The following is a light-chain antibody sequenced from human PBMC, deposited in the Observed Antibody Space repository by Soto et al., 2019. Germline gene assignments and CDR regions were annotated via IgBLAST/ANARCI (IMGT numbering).Light chain of an antibody. CDR2: AAS. CDR3: QQYGSSSYS. J-gene: IGKJ2*01. V-gene: IGKV3-20*01. Sequence: EIVLTQSPGTLSLSPGERATLSCRASQSISSSYLAWYQQKPGQAPRLLIYAASSRATGITDRFSGSGSGTLFLLSISRLEPEDFALYYCQQYGSSSYSFGQGTQLEIK. CDR1: QSISSSY.